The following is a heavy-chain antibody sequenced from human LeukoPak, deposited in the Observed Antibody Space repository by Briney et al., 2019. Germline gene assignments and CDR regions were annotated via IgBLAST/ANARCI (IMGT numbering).Heavy chain of an antibody. D-gene: IGHD1-1*01. V-gene: IGHV5-51*01. CDR1: GYSFTSYW. CDR2: IYPGGSDT. Sequence: KPGASLKISCKGSGYSFTSYWIGWVRQMPGKGLEWMGIIYPGGSDTSYGPSFQGQVTIAADKSNNPAYLQWISLKASDTAMYYCARLNGAHAFDIWGQGTTVTVSS. J-gene: IGHJ3*02. CDR3: ARLNGAHAFDI.